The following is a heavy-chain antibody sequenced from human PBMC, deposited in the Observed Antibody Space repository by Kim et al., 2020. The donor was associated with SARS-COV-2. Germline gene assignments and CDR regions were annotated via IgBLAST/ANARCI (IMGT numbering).Heavy chain of an antibody. D-gene: IGHD2-15*01. V-gene: IGHV4-39*01. CDR1: GGSISITSYY. CDR2: ACYDGHI. Sequence: SETLSLTCTVSGGSISITSYYWGWIRQPPGKGLEWIAIACYDGHIIYNPSLKSRVTISLDTSKNQFSLGLTSVTAADTALYYFARPGVLPSGHFDSCGQG. CDR3: ARPGVLPSGHFDS. J-gene: IGHJ4*02.